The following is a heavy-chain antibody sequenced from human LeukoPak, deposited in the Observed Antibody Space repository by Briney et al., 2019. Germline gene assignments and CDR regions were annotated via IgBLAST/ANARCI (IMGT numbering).Heavy chain of an antibody. Sequence: PGGSLRLSCAASGFTFSSYAMSWVRQAPGKGLEWIGSVYYTGSTYYNPSLKSRGTISVDTSKNQFSLKLSSVTAADTAVYYCARLDGYSYGYFEVDYWGQGILVTVSS. CDR1: GFTFSSYA. CDR2: VYYTGST. V-gene: IGHV4-39*01. D-gene: IGHD5-18*01. J-gene: IGHJ4*02. CDR3: ARLDGYSYGYFEVDY.